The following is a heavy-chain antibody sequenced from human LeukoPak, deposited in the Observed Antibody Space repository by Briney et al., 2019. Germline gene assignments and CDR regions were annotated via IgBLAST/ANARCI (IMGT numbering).Heavy chain of an antibody. Sequence: GASVKVSCKASGGTSTKFAVSWVRQAPGQGLEWMGRIIPILDAPNYAQKFQGRVTITADKSTSTVNMELSSLRSEDTAVYYCARGYSYGSYWFDPWGQGTLVTVSS. CDR1: GGTSTKFA. D-gene: IGHD5-18*01. J-gene: IGHJ5*02. V-gene: IGHV1-69*04. CDR2: IIPILDAP. CDR3: ARGYSYGSYWFDP.